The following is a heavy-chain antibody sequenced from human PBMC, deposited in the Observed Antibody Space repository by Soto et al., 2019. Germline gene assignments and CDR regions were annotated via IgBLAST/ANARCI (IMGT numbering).Heavy chain of an antibody. J-gene: IGHJ6*02. V-gene: IGHV4-4*02. Sequence: QVQLQESGPGLVKPSGTLSLTCAVSGGSISSSNWWSWVRQPPGKGLEWIGEIYHSGSTNYNPSLKSRVTISVDKSKDQFSLKLSSVTAADTAVYYCARSGPSGGSYYYYYGMDVWGQGTTVTVSS. CDR3: ARSGPSGGSYYYYYGMDV. D-gene: IGHD2-15*01. CDR1: GGSISSSNW. CDR2: IYHSGST.